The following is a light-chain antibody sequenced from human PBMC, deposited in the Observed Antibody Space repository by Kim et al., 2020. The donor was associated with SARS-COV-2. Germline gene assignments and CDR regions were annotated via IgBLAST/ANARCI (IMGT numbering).Light chain of an antibody. J-gene: IGKJ2*01. V-gene: IGKV1-39*01. CDR2: AAS. CDR3: QQSYSPPRT. Sequence: SASVGDRVPITCRASQSGRNYLNWYQYKPGNAPKLLIYAASTLQNGVPSRFSARASGKEFTLTISGLQPEDIATYYCQQSYSPPRTFGQGTRLEI. CDR1: QSGRNY.